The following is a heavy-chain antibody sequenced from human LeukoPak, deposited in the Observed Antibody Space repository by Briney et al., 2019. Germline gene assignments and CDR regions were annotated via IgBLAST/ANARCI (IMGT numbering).Heavy chain of an antibody. J-gene: IGHJ3*02. CDR2: IYSGGST. CDR3: ARDNSVVTGAFDI. D-gene: IGHD4-23*01. CDR1: GVTVSSNY. V-gene: IGHV3-53*01. Sequence: PGGSQRISCAASGVTVSSNYMSWVRQAPGKGLEGVSVIYSGGSTYYADSVKGRFTISRDNSKNTLYLQMNSLRAEDTAVYYCARDNSVVTGAFDIWGQGTMVTVSS.